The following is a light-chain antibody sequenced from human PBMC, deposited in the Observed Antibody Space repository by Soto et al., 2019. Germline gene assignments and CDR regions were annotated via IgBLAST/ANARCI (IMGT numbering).Light chain of an antibody. CDR1: NSDVGGYNY. Sequence: QSVLTQPACVSGSPGQSITISCTGTNSDVGGYNYVSWYQQHPGKAPELMIYEVSHRPSGVSNRFSGSKSDNTASLTISGPQAEDEADYYCSPYTSISTLYVFGTGTKVTVL. J-gene: IGLJ1*01. CDR3: SPYTSISTLYV. V-gene: IGLV2-14*01. CDR2: EVS.